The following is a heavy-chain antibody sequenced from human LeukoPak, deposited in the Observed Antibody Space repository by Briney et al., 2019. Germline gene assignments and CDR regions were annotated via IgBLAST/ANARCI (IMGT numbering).Heavy chain of an antibody. V-gene: IGHV4-59*01. Sequence: SETLSLTCTVSGGSISSYYWSWIRQPPGKGLAWIGYIYYSGSTNYNPSLKSRVTISVDTSKNQFSLKLSSVTAADTAVYYCARGGSYYYGMDVWGQGTTVTVSS. CDR3: ARGGSYYYGMDV. CDR2: IYYSGST. J-gene: IGHJ6*02. CDR1: GGSISSYY. D-gene: IGHD1-26*01.